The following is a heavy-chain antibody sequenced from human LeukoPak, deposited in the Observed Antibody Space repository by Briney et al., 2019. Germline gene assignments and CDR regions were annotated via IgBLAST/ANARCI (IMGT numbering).Heavy chain of an antibody. J-gene: IGHJ3*02. V-gene: IGHV4-4*07. Sequence: TSETLSLTCTVSGGSISSYYWSWTRQPAGKGLEWIGRIYTSGSTNYNPSLKSRVTMSVDTSKNQFSLKLSSVTAADTAVYYCARFTYGSGDAFDIWGQGTMVTVSS. CDR1: GGSISSYY. CDR2: IYTSGST. CDR3: ARFTYGSGDAFDI. D-gene: IGHD3-10*01.